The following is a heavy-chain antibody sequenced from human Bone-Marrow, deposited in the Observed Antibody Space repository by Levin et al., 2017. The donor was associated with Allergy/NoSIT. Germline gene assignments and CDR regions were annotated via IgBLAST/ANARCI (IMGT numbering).Heavy chain of an antibody. Sequence: GGSLRLSCAASGFTFSGYSMNWVRQAPGKGLEWVSYISSSGNAIYYADSVKGRFTISRDNAMSSLYLQMNSLRDEDTAVYYCARSGGDCYSMGWCWFDPWGQGTLVTVSS. CDR2: ISSSGNAI. D-gene: IGHD2-21*02. CDR1: GFTFSGYS. V-gene: IGHV3-48*02. J-gene: IGHJ5*02. CDR3: ARSGGDCYSMGWCWFDP.